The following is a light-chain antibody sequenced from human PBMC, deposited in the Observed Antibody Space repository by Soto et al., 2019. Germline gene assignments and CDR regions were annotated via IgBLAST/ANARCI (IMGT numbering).Light chain of an antibody. J-gene: IGLJ1*01. Sequence: QSALTQPASVSGSPGQSITISCSGSSGDIGGYNFVSWYQHLPGKAPKLIIFEVRFRPSGVSNRFSGSKSGDTASLTISKLLPEDEADYYCSSYAGSYTHVFGTGTKLTVL. CDR1: SGDIGGYNF. V-gene: IGLV2-14*01. CDR2: EVR. CDR3: SSYAGSYTHV.